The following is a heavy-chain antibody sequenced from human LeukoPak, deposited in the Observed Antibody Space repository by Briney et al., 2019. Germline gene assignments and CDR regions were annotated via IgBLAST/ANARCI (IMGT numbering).Heavy chain of an antibody. D-gene: IGHD3-10*01. J-gene: IGHJ5*02. CDR1: GFTFSSHW. CDR2: IKEDGSRK. CDR3: ARALISLVRGATDWFDP. Sequence: PGGSLRLSCAASGFTFSSHWMSWVRQAPGKGLEWVANIKEDGSRKYYVDSVKGRFTISKDNAKNSLYLQMNSLRAEDTAVYYCARALISLVRGATDWFDPWGHGTLVTVSS. V-gene: IGHV3-7*01.